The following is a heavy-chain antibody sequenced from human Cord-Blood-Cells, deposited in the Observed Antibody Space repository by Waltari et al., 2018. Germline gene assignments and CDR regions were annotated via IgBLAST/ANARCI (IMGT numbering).Heavy chain of an antibody. Sequence: QMQLVQSGPEVKKPGTSVKVSCKASGFTFTSSAVQWVRQARGQRLEWMGLIVDGRGNTNSAETFQEGGTSTRDMSTSTAYMELSSLRAEDTAVYYCAADLTNPGAIMAAFDIGGQGTMVTISS. CDR2: IVDGRGNT. V-gene: IGHV1-58*01. J-gene: IGHJ3*02. CDR1: GFTFTSSA. CDR3: AADLTNPGAIMAAFDI. D-gene: IGHD2-2*02.